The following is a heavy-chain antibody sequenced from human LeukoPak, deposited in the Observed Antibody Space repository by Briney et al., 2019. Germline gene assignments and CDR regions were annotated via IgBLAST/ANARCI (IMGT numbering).Heavy chain of an antibody. V-gene: IGHV1-18*01. CDR1: GYTFTNYG. D-gene: IGHD3-22*01. Sequence: GASVKVSCKASGYTFTNYGISWVRQAPGQGLEWMGWIGAYNGNTNYAQKLQGRVTMTTDTSTSTAYMELRSLRSDDTAVYYCARDYYDSSGYAEYFQHWGQGTLVPVSS. CDR3: ARDYYDSSGYAEYFQH. J-gene: IGHJ1*01. CDR2: IGAYNGNT.